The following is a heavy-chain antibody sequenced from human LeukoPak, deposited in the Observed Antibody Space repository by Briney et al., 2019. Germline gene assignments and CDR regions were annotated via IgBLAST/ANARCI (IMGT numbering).Heavy chain of an antibody. D-gene: IGHD6-19*01. V-gene: IGHV3-43D*03. J-gene: IGHJ5*02. CDR1: GFTFGEYG. Sequence: PGGSLRLSCVGSGFTFGEYGMHWVRQVPGQGLEWVSHITWDGGSTYYAGPVKGRFTISRDNSKNSLYLQMNSLGAEDTALYYCAKDIHIGHGSGWPESWGQGTLVTVSS. CDR3: AKDIHIGHGSGWPES. CDR2: ITWDGGST.